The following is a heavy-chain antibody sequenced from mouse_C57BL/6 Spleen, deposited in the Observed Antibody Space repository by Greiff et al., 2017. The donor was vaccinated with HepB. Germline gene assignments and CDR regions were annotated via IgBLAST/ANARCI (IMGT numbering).Heavy chain of an antibody. Sequence: QVQLQQSGAELVKPGASVKISCKASGYTFTDYYINWVKQRPGQGLEWIGKIGPGSGSTYYNEKFKGKATLTADKSSSKAYMQLSSLTSEDSEVCVSAIRGASYAMDYWGQGTSVTVSS. CDR2: IGPGSGST. CDR3: AIRGASYAMDY. CDR1: GYTFTDYY. J-gene: IGHJ4*01. V-gene: IGHV1-77*01.